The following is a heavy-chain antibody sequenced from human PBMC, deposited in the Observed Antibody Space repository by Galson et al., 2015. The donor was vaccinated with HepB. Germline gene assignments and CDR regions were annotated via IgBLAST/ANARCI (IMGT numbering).Heavy chain of an antibody. CDR1: GFTFSGSA. CDR3: IRLGDSSGLIGDN. V-gene: IGHV3-73*01. Sequence: SLRLSCAASGFTFSGSAIHWVRQASGKGLEWVGRIKTKPENHATAYAAAVTGRFTISRDDSKNTAYLQMNSLKTEDTALYYCIRLGDSSGLIGDNWGQGTLVTVSS. D-gene: IGHD3-22*01. J-gene: IGHJ4*02. CDR2: IKTKPENHAT.